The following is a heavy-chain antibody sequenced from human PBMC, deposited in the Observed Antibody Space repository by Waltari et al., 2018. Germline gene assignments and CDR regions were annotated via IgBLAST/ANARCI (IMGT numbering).Heavy chain of an antibody. D-gene: IGHD6-13*01. CDR3: ARRQAAAALYWYFDL. V-gene: IGHV4-38-2*01. Sequence: QLQESSTGLVTPSETWSLTCAVSGCSISSGYYWGWIRQPPGKGLEWIGSIYHSGSHYYNPSLKGRVTSSADTSKNQFSLKLSSVTAADTAVYYCARRQAAAALYWYFDLWGRGTLVTASS. CDR1: GCSISSGYY. CDR2: IYHSGSH. J-gene: IGHJ2*01.